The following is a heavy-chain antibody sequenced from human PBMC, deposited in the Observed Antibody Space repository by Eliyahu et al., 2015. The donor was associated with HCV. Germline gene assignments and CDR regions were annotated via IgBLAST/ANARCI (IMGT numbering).Heavy chain of an antibody. Sequence: EEQLVESGGGLVQPGGSLRLSCVASGFTFSAVWMHWVRQAPGKGLMWVSRIIGDGTKTDYSDSVKGRFIVSRDNAKNTLYLQMNNLRVDDTAVYYCAKDVHILGVTPWGQGTLVTVSS. CDR2: IIGDGTKT. D-gene: IGHD5-12*01. CDR1: GFTFSAVW. V-gene: IGHV3-74*01. J-gene: IGHJ4*02. CDR3: AKDVHILGVTP.